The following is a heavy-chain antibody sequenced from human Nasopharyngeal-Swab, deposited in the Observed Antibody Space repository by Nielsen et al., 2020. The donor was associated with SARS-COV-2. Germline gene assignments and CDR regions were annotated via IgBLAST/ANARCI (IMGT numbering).Heavy chain of an antibody. CDR3: ARDVGGHWYFDL. Sequence: GESLKISCAASGFTFSSYDMHWVRQAPGKGLEWVSAIGTAGDTYYPGSVKGRFTISRENAKNSLYLQMNSLRAGDTAVYYCARDVGGHWYFDLWGRGTLVTVSS. CDR2: IGTAGDT. V-gene: IGHV3-13*01. D-gene: IGHD1-26*01. J-gene: IGHJ2*01. CDR1: GFTFSSYD.